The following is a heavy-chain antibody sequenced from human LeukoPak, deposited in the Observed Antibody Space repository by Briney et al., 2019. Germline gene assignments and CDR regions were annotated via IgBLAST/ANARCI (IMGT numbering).Heavy chain of an antibody. J-gene: IGHJ4*02. CDR3: AGASAGIVVVVAAFDY. CDR2: INLNSGGT. Sequence: TSVKVCCKASGYTFTGYYMHWVRQAPGQGLGWMGWINLNSGGTNYAQKFPGRVTMTSDTSVSTAYMELSRMRSDDTAVYYCAGASAGIVVVVAAFDYWGQGTLVTVSS. D-gene: IGHD2-15*01. CDR1: GYTFTGYY. V-gene: IGHV1-2*02.